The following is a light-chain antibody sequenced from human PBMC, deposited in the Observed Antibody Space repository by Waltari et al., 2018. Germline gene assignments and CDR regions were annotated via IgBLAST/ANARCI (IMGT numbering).Light chain of an antibody. Sequence: EIVLTQSPGTLSLSPGERATLSCRASQSVSSSYLAWYQQKPGQAPRLLIYGASSRATGIPDGFSGSGSGTDFTLTISRLEPEDFAVYYCQQYGSSPVTFGQGTKLEIK. V-gene: IGKV3-20*01. CDR1: QSVSSSY. J-gene: IGKJ2*01. CDR2: GAS. CDR3: QQYGSSPVT.